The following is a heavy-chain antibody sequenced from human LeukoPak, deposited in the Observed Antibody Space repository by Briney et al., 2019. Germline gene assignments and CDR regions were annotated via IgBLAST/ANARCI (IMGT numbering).Heavy chain of an antibody. CDR2: IYYSGST. V-gene: IGHV4-39*01. Sequence: SETLSLTCTVSGGSITYNSYYWGWIRQPPGKGLEWIGSIYYSGSTYYNPSLKSRVTISVDTSKNQFSLKLSSVTAADTAVYYCARLLIAVAGKVDYWGQGTLVTVSS. J-gene: IGHJ4*02. CDR3: ARLLIAVAGKVDY. D-gene: IGHD6-19*01. CDR1: GGSITYNSYY.